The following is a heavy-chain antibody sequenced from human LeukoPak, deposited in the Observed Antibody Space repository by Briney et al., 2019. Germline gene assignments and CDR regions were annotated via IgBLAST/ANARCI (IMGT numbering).Heavy chain of an antibody. V-gene: IGHV4-38-2*01. CDR2: IYQSVST. CDR3: ARNKSTVTTSRHDAFDI. CDR1: GYSISSDYY. Sequence: SETLSLTCAVSGYSISSDYYWGWIRQPSGKGLEWIGSIYQSVSTYYNPSLKSRVTISVDTSKNQFSLKQSSVTAADTAVYYCARNKSTVTTSRHDAFDIWGQGTMVTVSS. D-gene: IGHD4-17*01. J-gene: IGHJ3*02.